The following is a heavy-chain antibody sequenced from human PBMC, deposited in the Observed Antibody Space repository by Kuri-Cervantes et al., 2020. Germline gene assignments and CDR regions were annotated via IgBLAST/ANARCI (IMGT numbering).Heavy chain of an antibody. V-gene: IGHV3-7*01. Sequence: GESLKISCEASGFSFRGSWVTWVRQVPGKGLEWVANINQNGREKNYVAPVKGRFAISRDNAKSSAYLQMNSLRAEDTALYFCAKGPGYHMDYWGRGIMVTVSS. J-gene: IGHJ4*02. D-gene: IGHD2-2*01. CDR1: GFSFRGSW. CDR3: AKGPGYHMDY. CDR2: INQNGREK.